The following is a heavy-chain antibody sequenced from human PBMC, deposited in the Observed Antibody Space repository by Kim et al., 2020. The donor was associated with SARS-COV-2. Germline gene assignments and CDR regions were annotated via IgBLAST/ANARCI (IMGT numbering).Heavy chain of an antibody. D-gene: IGHD6-19*01. V-gene: IGHV1-18*01. CDR2: LNAYNGNT. CDR3: ARQVAVAGLDY. Sequence: ASVKVSCKTYGYTFSSYGISWVRKAPGQGLEWMGWLNAYNGNTDSAQRFQDRVTMTTDTTTSTAYMELRGLTLDDTAMYYCARQVAVAGLDYWGQGSLVTVSS. J-gene: IGHJ4*02. CDR1: GYTFSSYG.